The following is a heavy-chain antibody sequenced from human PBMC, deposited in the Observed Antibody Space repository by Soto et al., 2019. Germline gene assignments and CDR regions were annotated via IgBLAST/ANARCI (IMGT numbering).Heavy chain of an antibody. Sequence: QVQLVESGGGVVQPGRSLRLSCAASGFTFSSYGMHWVRQAPGKGLEWVAVIWYDGSNKYYADSVKGRFTISRDNSKNTLYLRMNSLRAEDTAVYYCARGTYYYDSSGYNRDDYWGQGTLVTVSS. V-gene: IGHV3-33*01. CDR2: IWYDGSNK. D-gene: IGHD3-22*01. J-gene: IGHJ4*02. CDR1: GFTFSSYG. CDR3: ARGTYYYDSSGYNRDDY.